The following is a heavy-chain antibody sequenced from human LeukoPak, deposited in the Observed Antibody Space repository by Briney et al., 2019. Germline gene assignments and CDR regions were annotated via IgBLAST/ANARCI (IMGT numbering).Heavy chain of an antibody. CDR2: INPNSGGT. V-gene: IGHV1-2*02. J-gene: IGHJ4*02. Sequence: ASVKVSCKASGYIFTSYYMHWVRQAPGQGLEWMGWINPNSGGTNFAQKFQGRVTMTRDTSISTAYMDLSRLRSDDTAVYYCVRSRIGSQFDFWGQGTLVIVSS. CDR3: VRSRIGSQFDF. D-gene: IGHD1-26*01. CDR1: GYIFTSYY.